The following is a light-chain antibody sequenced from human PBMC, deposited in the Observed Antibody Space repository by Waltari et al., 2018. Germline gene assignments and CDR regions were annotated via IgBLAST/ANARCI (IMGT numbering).Light chain of an antibody. CDR3: LQVKHWPWT. V-gene: IGKV2-30*01. Sequence: VVMTPSALLLLVTLGRPASISCWCRKILLFSNENNYLTWFQQRPGQPPRRLIYKVSNRDSGVPDRFSGSGSGTDFTQKIIRVEAEDVGVYYCLQVKHWPWTFGQGTKVGIK. CDR2: KVS. J-gene: IGKJ1*01. CDR1: KILLFSNENNY.